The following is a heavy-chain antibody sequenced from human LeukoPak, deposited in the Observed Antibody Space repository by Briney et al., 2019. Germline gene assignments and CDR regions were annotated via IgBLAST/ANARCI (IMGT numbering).Heavy chain of an antibody. J-gene: IGHJ4*02. D-gene: IGHD3-10*01. CDR3: ASNLDSSGSYSAFDY. Sequence: PGGSLRLSCAASGFTFSRYGMHWVRQAPGKGLQWVAIVWYDGSNKYYADSVKGRFTISRDDSKNTLYLQMNSLRAEDTAVYYCASNLDSSGSYSAFDYWGQGTLVTVSS. V-gene: IGHV3-33*01. CDR1: GFTFSRYG. CDR2: VWYDGSNK.